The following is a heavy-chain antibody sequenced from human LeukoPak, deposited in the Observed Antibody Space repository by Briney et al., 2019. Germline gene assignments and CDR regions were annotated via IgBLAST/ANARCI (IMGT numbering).Heavy chain of an antibody. CDR3: TTYSGYDGLDY. D-gene: IGHD5-12*01. CDR1: EFTFSSYS. V-gene: IGHV3-15*07. Sequence: GGSLRLSCAASEFTFSSYSMNWVRQAPGKGLKWVGRIKSKTDGGTTDYAAPVKGRFTISRDDSKNTLYLQMNSLKTEDTAVYYCTTYSGYDGLDYWGQGTLVTVSS. CDR2: IKSKTDGGTT. J-gene: IGHJ4*02.